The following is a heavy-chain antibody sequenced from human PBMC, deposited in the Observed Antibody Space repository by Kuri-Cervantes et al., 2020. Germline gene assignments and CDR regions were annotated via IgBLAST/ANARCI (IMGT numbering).Heavy chain of an antibody. CDR3: ARGGGVGATGLDYFDY. Sequence: SQTLSLTCAVYGGSFSGYYWSWIRQPPGKGLEWIGEINHSGSTNYNPSLNSRVTISVDTSKNQFSLKLSSVTAADTAVYYCARGGGVGATGLDYFDYWGQGTLGTVSS. V-gene: IGHV4-34*01. J-gene: IGHJ4*02. CDR1: GGSFSGYY. CDR2: INHSGST. D-gene: IGHD1-26*01.